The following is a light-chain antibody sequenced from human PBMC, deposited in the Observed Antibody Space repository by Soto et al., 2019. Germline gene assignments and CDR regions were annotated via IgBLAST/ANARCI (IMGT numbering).Light chain of an antibody. V-gene: IGLV1-40*01. CDR1: SSNIGAGYD. CDR2: GNS. CDR3: QSYDSSLVV. Sequence: QSALTQPPSVSGAPGQRVTISCTGSSSNIGAGYDVHWYQQLPGTAPKLLIYGNSNRPSGVPDRFSGSKSGTSASLAITGLQAEDEADYYCQSYDSSLVVFGGVTKLTVL. J-gene: IGLJ2*01.